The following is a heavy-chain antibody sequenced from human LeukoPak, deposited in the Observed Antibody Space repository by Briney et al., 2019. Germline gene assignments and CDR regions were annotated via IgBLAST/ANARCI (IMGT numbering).Heavy chain of an antibody. CDR3: ARDEVTMTLGYIWFDH. J-gene: IGHJ5*02. CDR1: GFTFSSYA. V-gene: IGHV3-30*04. Sequence: PGGSLRLSCAASGFTFSSYAMNWVRQAPGKGLEWVSVITYDGSNTYYADSVKGRFTISRDNSKNTLYLQMNSLRAEDTAVYYCARDEVTMTLGYIWFDHWGQGTLVTVSS. D-gene: IGHD3-22*01. CDR2: ITYDGSNT.